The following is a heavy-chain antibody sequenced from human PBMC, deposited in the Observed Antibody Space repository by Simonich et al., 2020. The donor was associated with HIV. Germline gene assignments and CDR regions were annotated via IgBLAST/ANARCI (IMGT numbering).Heavy chain of an antibody. V-gene: IGHV4-34*01. D-gene: IGHD4-17*01. Sequence: QVQLQQWGAGLLKPSETLSLTCAVYGGSFSGYYWSWIRQPPGKGLEWIGEINHSGSTNYNPSLKGRVTISVDTSKNQFSLKLSSVTAADTAVCYCARRHPTTVTTPYFDYWGQGTLVTVSS. CDR1: GGSFSGYY. CDR2: INHSGST. J-gene: IGHJ4*02. CDR3: ARRHPTTVTTPYFDY.